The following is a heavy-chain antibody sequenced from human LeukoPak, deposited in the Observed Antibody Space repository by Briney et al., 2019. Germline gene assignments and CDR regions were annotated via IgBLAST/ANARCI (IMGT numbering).Heavy chain of an antibody. J-gene: IGHJ4*02. CDR2: ISGRGDRT. V-gene: IGHV3-23*01. D-gene: IGHD3-10*01. CDR3: AKTYYYGSGTFSFDH. CDR1: GFTFINYA. Sequence: GGSLRLSCAASGFTFINYAKRWVRQAPGKGLEWVSGISGRGDRTHYADSVKGRFNISRDNSKNMVYMQIDSLRAEDTALYYCAKTYYYGSGTFSFDHWGQGTLVTVSS.